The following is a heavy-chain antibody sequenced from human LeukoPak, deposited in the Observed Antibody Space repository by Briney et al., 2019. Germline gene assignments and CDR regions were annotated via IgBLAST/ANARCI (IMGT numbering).Heavy chain of an antibody. CDR1: GGSLHNYY. V-gene: IGHV4-59*08. CDR3: ARQAWLLDY. CDR2: IYYSGST. J-gene: IGHJ4*02. D-gene: IGHD5-12*01. Sequence: PSETQSLTCTVSGGSLHNYYWTWIRQPPGRGLEWIGHIYYSGSTYYNPSLKSRVSISVDTSRNQFALRLSSVTAADTAVYYCARQAWLLDYWGQGTLVPVAS.